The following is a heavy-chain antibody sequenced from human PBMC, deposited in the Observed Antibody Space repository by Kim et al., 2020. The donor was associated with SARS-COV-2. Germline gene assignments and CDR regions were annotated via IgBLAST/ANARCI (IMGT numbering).Heavy chain of an antibody. CDR1: GFTFSSYA. CDR3: AKISTLVEWLVLHGAFDI. V-gene: IGHV3-23*01. Sequence: GGSLRLSCAASGFTFSSYAMSWVRQAPGKGLEWVSAISGSGGSTYYADSVKGRFTISRDNSKNTLYLQMNSLRAEDTAVYYCAKISTLVEWLVLHGAFDIWGQGTMVTVSS. D-gene: IGHD6-19*01. J-gene: IGHJ3*02. CDR2: ISGSGGST.